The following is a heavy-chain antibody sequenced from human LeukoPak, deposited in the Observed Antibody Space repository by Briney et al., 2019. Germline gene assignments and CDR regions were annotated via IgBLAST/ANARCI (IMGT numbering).Heavy chain of an antibody. CDR3: ARSGLRYFHWSDY. Sequence: KPSETLSLTCTVSGGSISSYYWSWIRQPPGKGLEWIGHIYYSGSTNYNPSLKSRVTLSLDTSNNQFSLTLRSLTAAATAVYYCARSGLRYFHWSDYWGQGTPVTASS. J-gene: IGHJ4*02. V-gene: IGHV4-59*01. CDR2: IYYSGST. CDR1: GGSISSYY. D-gene: IGHD3-9*01.